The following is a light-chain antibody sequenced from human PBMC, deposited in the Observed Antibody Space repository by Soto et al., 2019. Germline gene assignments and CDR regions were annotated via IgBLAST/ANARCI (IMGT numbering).Light chain of an antibody. Sequence: DIQMTQSPSSLSASVGDRVTITCRASQSISSYLNWYQQKPGKAPKLLIYAASSLQSGVPSRFSGSGSGTDFTLTISSLQPEDFATYYCQQSYSTSPWPFDQGTKVEIK. V-gene: IGKV1-39*01. CDR2: AAS. CDR1: QSISSY. CDR3: QQSYSTSPWP. J-gene: IGKJ1*01.